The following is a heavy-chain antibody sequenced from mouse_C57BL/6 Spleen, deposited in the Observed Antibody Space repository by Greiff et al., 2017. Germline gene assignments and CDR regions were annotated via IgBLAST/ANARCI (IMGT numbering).Heavy chain of an antibody. D-gene: IGHD2-3*01. CDR3: ALCDLYDGRLGYAMDY. V-gene: IGHV1-82*01. J-gene: IGHJ4*01. Sequence: VKLMESGPELVKPGASVKISCKASGYAFSSSWMNWVKQRPGKGLEWIGRIYPGDGDTNYNGKFKGKATLTADKSSSTAYMQLSSLTSEDSAVFFCALCDLYDGRLGYAMDYWGQGTSVTVSS. CDR1: GYAFSSSW. CDR2: IYPGDGDT.